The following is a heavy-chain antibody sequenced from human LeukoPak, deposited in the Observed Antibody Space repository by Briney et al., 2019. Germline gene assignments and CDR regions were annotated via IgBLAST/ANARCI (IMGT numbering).Heavy chain of an antibody. CDR2: IWYDGSNK. V-gene: IGHV3-33*01. CDR3: ARDLEGSGPDY. D-gene: IGHD6-19*01. CDR1: GFTFSRHG. Sequence: GGSLRLSCAASGFTFSRHGMHWVSQAPGKGLGWVAVIWYDGSNKYYADSVKGRFTISRDNSKNTLYLQMNSLRAEDTAVYYCARDLEGSGPDYWGQGTLVTVSS. J-gene: IGHJ4*02.